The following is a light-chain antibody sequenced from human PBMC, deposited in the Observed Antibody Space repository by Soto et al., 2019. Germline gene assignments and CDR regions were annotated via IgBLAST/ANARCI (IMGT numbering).Light chain of an antibody. CDR2: GAS. CDR3: QQYGSSPLT. CDR1: QSVSNTY. J-gene: IGKJ4*01. Sequence: IVLTQSPGTLSLSPGERATLSCRASQSVSNTYLAWYQQKPGQAPRLLIFGASSRATGIPDRFSGSVSGTDFTLTISRLEPEDVAVYYCQQYGSSPLTFGGGTKVEIK. V-gene: IGKV3-20*01.